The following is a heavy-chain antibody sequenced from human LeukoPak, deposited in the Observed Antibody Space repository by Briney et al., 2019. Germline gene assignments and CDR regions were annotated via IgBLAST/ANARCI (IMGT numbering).Heavy chain of an antibody. V-gene: IGHV3-53*04. J-gene: IGHJ4*02. D-gene: IGHD3-3*01. CDR3: ARGDFWSGYYTGLY. CDR2: IYSGGST. Sequence: PRGSLRLSCAASGFTVTTNYMSWVRQAPGKGLEWVSVIYSGGSTYYADSVKGRFTISRHNSKNTLYLQMDSLRDEDTAVYYCARGDFWSGYYTGLYWGQGTLVTVST. CDR1: GFTVTTNY.